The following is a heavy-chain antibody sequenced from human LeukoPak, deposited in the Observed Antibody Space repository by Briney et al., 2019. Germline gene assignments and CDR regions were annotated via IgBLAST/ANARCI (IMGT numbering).Heavy chain of an antibody. J-gene: IGHJ3*02. D-gene: IGHD4-17*01. CDR1: GYTFTSYA. CDR2: INTNTGNP. Sequence: ASVKVSCKASGYTFTSYAMNWVRQAPGQGLEWLGWINTNTGNPTYAQGFTGRFVFSLDTSVSTAYLQISSLKAEDTAVYYCARDRMTTVTTPDAFDIWGQGTMVTVSS. CDR3: ARDRMTTVTTPDAFDI. V-gene: IGHV7-4-1*02.